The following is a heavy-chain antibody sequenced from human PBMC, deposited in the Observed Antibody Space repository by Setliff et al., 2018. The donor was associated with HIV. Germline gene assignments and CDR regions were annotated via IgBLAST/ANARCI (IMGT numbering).Heavy chain of an antibody. CDR3: AKVDNGHCTSASCRDFDY. Sequence: PGGSLRLSCVASGFGFSNFAMHWVRQAPGKGVEWVSVISYDGSRTYYIDSVKGRFTISRDNSKNTLYLQMNSLTAEDTAVYYCAKVDNGHCTSASCRDFDYWGQGTLVTVSS. V-gene: IGHV3-30*07. CDR2: ISYDGSRT. D-gene: IGHD2-2*03. CDR1: GFGFSNFA. J-gene: IGHJ4*02.